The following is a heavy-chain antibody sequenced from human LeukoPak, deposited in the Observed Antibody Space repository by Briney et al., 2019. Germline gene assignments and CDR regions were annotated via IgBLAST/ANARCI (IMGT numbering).Heavy chain of an antibody. D-gene: IGHD3-3*01. CDR1: GYTFTGYY. V-gene: IGHV1-2*02. J-gene: IGHJ5*02. CDR3: ARNGGITIFGVVYNWFDP. CDR2: INPNSGGT. Sequence: ASVKVSCKASGYTFTGYYMHWVRQAPGQGLEWMGWINPNSGGTNYAQKFQGRVTMTRDTSISTAYMELSRLRSDDTAVYYCARNGGITIFGVVYNWFDPWGQGTLVTVSS.